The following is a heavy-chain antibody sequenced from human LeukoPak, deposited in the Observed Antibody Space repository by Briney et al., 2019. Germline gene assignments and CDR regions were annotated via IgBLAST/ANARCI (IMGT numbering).Heavy chain of an antibody. CDR1: GFTFSSYA. D-gene: IGHD3-22*01. CDR2: ISGSGGST. CDR3: ARGDYYDSSDHFDY. Sequence: GGSLRLSCAASGFTFSSYAMSWVRQAPGKGLEWVSAISGSGGSTYYADSVKGRFTISRDNSKNTLYLQMSSLRAEDTAVYYCARGDYYDSSDHFDYWGQGTLVTVSS. J-gene: IGHJ4*02. V-gene: IGHV3-23*01.